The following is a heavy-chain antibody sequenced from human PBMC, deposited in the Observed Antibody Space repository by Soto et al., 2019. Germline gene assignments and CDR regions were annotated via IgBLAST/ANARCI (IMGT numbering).Heavy chain of an antibody. V-gene: IGHV5-51*01. CDR1: GYSFTSYW. CDR3: ERSGHDIAALLGY. J-gene: IGHJ4*02. CDR2: IYPGDSDT. Sequence: GESLKISCKGSGYSFTSYWIGWVRQMPGKGLEWMGIIYPGDSDTRYSPSFQGQVTISADKSISTAYLQWSSLKASDTAMYYCERSGHDIAALLGYWGQGTLVTVSS. D-gene: IGHD6-6*01.